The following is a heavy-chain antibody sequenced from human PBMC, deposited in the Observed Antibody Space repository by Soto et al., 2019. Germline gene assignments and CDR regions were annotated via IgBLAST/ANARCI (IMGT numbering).Heavy chain of an antibody. J-gene: IGHJ5*02. CDR2: ISYDGSNK. D-gene: IGHD6-13*01. CDR1: GFTFSDYG. Sequence: PGGSLRLSCAASGFTFSDYGIHWVRQAPGKGLDWVAVISYDGSNKYYADSVKGRFTISRDNSKNTLYLQMNSLRAEDTAVYYCARCPGVAAAGPPFDHWGQGTLVTVSS. V-gene: IGHV3-30*03. CDR3: ARCPGVAAAGPPFDH.